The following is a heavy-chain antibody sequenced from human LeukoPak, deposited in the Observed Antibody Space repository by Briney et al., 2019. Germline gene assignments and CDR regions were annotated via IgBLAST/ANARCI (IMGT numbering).Heavy chain of an antibody. V-gene: IGHV5-51*01. D-gene: IGHD5-24*01. CDR2: VYPVDSDT. Sequence: GESLKISCKASGYSFTSYWIGWVRQMPAKGLEWMGIVYPVDSDTRYSPSFQGQVTISADKSISTAYLQWSSLKASDTAMYYCASLPRSRDGYIQYYFDYGGEGTLVTVSS. CDR3: ASLPRSRDGYIQYYFDY. CDR1: GYSFTSYW. J-gene: IGHJ4*02.